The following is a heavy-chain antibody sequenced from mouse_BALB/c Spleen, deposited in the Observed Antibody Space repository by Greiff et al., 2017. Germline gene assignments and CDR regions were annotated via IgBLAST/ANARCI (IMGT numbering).Heavy chain of an antibody. J-gene: IGHJ1*01. Sequence: EVKLQESGPGLVKPSQSLSLTCTVTGYSITSDYAWNWIRQFPGNKLEWMGYISYSGSTSYNPSLKSRISITRDTSKNQFFLQLNSVTTEDTATYYCARWGYWYFDVWGAGTTVTVSS. CDR2: ISYSGST. CDR1: GYSITSDYA. CDR3: ARWGYWYFDV. V-gene: IGHV3-2*02.